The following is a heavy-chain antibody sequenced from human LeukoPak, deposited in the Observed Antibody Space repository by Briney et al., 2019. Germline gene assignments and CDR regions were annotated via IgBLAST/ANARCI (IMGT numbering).Heavy chain of an antibody. CDR2: IIPIFGTA. CDR1: GGTFSSYA. Sequence: SVKVSCKASGGTFSSYAISWVRQAPGQGLEWMGGIIPIFGTANYAQKFQGRVTITTDESTSTAYMELSSLRSEDTAVYYCARDGYCSGGSCYWGQGTLVTVSS. J-gene: IGHJ4*02. V-gene: IGHV1-69*05. D-gene: IGHD2-15*01. CDR3: ARDGYCSGGSCY.